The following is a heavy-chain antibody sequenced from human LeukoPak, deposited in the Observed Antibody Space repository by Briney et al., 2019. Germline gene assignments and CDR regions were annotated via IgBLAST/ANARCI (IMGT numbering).Heavy chain of an antibody. D-gene: IGHD3-3*01. CDR3: AKGALRFLEPIDY. Sequence: GGSLRLSCAASGFTVSSNYMSWVRQAPGKGLEWVSAISGSGGSTYYADSVKGRFTISRDNSKNTLYLQMNSLRAEDTAVYYCAKGALRFLEPIDYWGQGTLVTVSS. V-gene: IGHV3-23*01. CDR1: GFTVSSNY. CDR2: ISGSGGST. J-gene: IGHJ4*02.